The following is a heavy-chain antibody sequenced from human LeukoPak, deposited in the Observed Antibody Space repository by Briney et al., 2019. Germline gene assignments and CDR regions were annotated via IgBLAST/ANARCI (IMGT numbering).Heavy chain of an antibody. J-gene: IGHJ4*02. CDR3: ARESIAVAGAPFDY. CDR2: ISSGSTI. D-gene: IGHD6-19*01. Sequence: GSLKLSCAASGFPFSSYEMNWVRPAPGKGLEWVSYISSGSTIYDADSVKGRFTISRDNAKNSLYLQMNSLRAEDTAVYYCARESIAVAGAPFDYWGQGTLVTVSS. CDR1: GFPFSSYE. V-gene: IGHV3-48*03.